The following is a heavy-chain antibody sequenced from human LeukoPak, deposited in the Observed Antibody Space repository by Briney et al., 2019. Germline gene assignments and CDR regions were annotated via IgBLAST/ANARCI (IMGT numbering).Heavy chain of an antibody. D-gene: IGHD5-18*01. Sequence: GGSLRLSCAASGFTFSNYGMSWVRQAPGKGLEWVSGISGSGISTYYADSVKGRITISRDNSKNTLHLQMNSLRAEDTAVYYCAKSVGLKARVQLWSLGYWGQGTLVTVSS. J-gene: IGHJ4*02. V-gene: IGHV3-23*01. CDR3: AKSVGLKARVQLWSLGY. CDR1: GFTFSNYG. CDR2: ISGSGIST.